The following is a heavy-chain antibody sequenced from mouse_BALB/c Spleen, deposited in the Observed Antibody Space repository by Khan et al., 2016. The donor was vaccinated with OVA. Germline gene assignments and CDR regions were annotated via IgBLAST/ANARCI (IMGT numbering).Heavy chain of an antibody. CDR3: ARGNYYGYYFDY. CDR2: ISYSGGT. D-gene: IGHD1-1*01. Sequence: VQLKESGPGLVKPSQSLSLTCTVTGYSITSGYAWNWIRQFPGNKLEWMGYISYSGGTSYNPSLKSRISITRDTSKNQFFLQLNSVTTEDTATYYCARGNYYGYYFDYGGKGTPLTVSS. CDR1: GYSITSGYA. V-gene: IGHV3-2*02. J-gene: IGHJ2*01.